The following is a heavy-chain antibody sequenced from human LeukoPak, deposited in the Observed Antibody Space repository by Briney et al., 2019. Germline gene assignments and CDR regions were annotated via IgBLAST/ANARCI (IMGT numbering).Heavy chain of an antibody. CDR1: GFTFNSYA. V-gene: IGHV3-7*03. CDR2: IKQDGSEK. D-gene: IGHD1-26*01. CDR3: ASIDGGATN. J-gene: IGHJ4*02. Sequence: PGGSLRLSCAASGFTFNSYAMSWVRQAPGKGLEWVANIKQDGSEKYYVDSVRGRFTISRDNAKNSLYLQMNSLRAEDTAVYYCASIDGGATNWGQGTLVTVSS.